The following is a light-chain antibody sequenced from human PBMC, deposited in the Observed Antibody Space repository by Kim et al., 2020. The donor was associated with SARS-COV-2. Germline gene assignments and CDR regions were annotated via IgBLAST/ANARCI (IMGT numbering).Light chain of an antibody. CDR1: QSVSSSY. V-gene: IGKV3-20*01. Sequence: EIVLTQSPGTLSLSPGERATLSCRASQSVSSSYLAWYQQKPGQAPRLLIYAASSRATGIPDRFSGSGSETDFTLTISRLEPEDFAVYYCQQYHTSPLTFGGGTKVEI. CDR3: QQYHTSPLT. J-gene: IGKJ4*01. CDR2: AAS.